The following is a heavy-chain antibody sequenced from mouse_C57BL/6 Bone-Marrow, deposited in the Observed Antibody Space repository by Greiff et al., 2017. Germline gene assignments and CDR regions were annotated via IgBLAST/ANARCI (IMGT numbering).Heavy chain of an antibody. V-gene: IGHV1-15*01. CDR2: IDPETGGT. J-gene: IGHJ3*01. CDR3: TQIYYGYDVFAY. Sequence: QVQLQQSGAELVRPGASVTLSCKASGYTFTDYEMHWVKQTPVHGLEWIGAIDPETGGTAYNQKFKGKAILTADKSSSTAYMELRSLTSADSAVYYCTQIYYGYDVFAYWGQGTLVTVSA. D-gene: IGHD2-2*01. CDR1: GYTFTDYE.